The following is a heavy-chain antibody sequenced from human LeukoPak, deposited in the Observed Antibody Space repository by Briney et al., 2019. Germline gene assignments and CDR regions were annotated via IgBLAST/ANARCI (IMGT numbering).Heavy chain of an antibody. CDR2: ISSSGSTI. J-gene: IGHJ4*02. D-gene: IGHD4-17*01. V-gene: IGHV3-11*04. CDR3: ALAPMTTVTSFDY. Sequence: GGSLRLSCAASGFTFSDYYMSWVRQAPGKGLEWVSYISSSGSTIYYADSVKGRFTISRDNAKNSLYLQMNSLRAEDTAVYYCALAPMTTVTSFDYWGQGTLVTVSS. CDR1: GFTFSDYY.